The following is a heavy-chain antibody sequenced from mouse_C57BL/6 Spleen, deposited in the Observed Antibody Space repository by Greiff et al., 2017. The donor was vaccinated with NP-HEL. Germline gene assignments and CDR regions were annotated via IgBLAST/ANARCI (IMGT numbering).Heavy chain of an antibody. J-gene: IGHJ3*01. CDR1: GYTFTSYW. V-gene: IGHV1-52*01. CDR2: IDPSDSET. Sequence: VQLQQPGAELVRPGSSVKLSCKASGYTFTSYWMHWVKQRPIQGLEWIGNIDPSDSETHYNQKFKDKATLTVDKSSSTAYMQLSSLTSEDSAVYYCARGGGNYGAYWGQGTLVTVSA. CDR3: ARGGGNYGAY. D-gene: IGHD2-1*01.